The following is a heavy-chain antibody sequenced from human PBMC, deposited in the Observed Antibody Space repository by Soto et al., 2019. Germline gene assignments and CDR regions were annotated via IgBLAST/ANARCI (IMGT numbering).Heavy chain of an antibody. CDR3: ARGLRDTYYDYVWGSHDAFDI. V-gene: IGHV4-61*01. CDR2: FYYRGTT. J-gene: IGHJ3*02. Sequence: QVQLQESGPGLVKPSETLSLTCTVSGGSVSSGSYYWSWIRQPPGKGLEWIGYFYYRGTTNYNPPPQSRLTISVDTSKNQFSVKLSSVTAADTSVYYCARGLRDTYYDYVWGSHDAFDIWGQGTMVTVSS. D-gene: IGHD3-16*01. CDR1: GGSVSSGSYY.